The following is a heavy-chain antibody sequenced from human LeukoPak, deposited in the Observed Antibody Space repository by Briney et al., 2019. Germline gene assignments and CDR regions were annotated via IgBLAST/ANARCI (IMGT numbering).Heavy chain of an antibody. V-gene: IGHV4-61*02. CDR1: GGSISSGSYY. CDR3: AKGVGWPYAFDI. J-gene: IGHJ3*02. CDR2: IYTSGST. Sequence: PSQTLSLTCTVSGGSISSGSYYWSWIRQPAGKGLEWIGRIYTSGSTNYNPSLKSRVTISVDTSKNQFSLKLSSVTAADTAVYYCAKGVGWPYAFDIWGQGTMVTVSS. D-gene: IGHD1-26*01.